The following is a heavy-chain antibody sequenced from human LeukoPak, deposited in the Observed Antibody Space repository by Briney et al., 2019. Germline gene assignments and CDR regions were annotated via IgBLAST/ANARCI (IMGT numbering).Heavy chain of an antibody. J-gene: IGHJ5*02. D-gene: IGHD2-8*02. V-gene: IGHV3-23*01. CDR2: ISGSGGNI. CDR3: ARVVDYVELVVVVTGGWFDP. Sequence: PGGSLRLSCAASGFNFNNSAMTWVRQAPGKGLEWLSVISGSGGNIYYADSVQGRFTISRDASKSTLYLQMNSLRAEDTAVYFCARVVDYVELVVVVTGGWFDPWGQGTQVTVSS. CDR1: GFNFNNSA.